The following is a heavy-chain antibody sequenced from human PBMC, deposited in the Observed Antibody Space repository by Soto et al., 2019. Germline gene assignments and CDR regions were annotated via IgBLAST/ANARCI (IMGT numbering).Heavy chain of an antibody. D-gene: IGHD3-22*01. V-gene: IGHV5-51*01. CDR1: GYTFTDYW. CDR3: ARQGSEGYYDSSGYYYPREATDYGMDV. J-gene: IGHJ6*02. CDR2: IYPGDSDT. Sequence: PGESLKISCKGSGYTFTDYWIGWVRQLPGKGLEWMGIIYPGDSDTRYSPSFQGHVTITVDKSTSTTYLQWSSLKASDTAMYYCARQGSEGYYDSSGYYYPREATDYGMDVWGQGTTVTVSS.